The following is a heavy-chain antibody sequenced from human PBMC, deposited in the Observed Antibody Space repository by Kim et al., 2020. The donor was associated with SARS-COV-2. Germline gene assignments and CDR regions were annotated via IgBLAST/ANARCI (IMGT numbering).Heavy chain of an antibody. D-gene: IGHD2-2*02. CDR1: GFTFSSYS. CDR3: ASSTSCYNLLCGMDV. Sequence: GGSLRLSCAASGFTFSSYSMNWVRQAPGKGLEWVSSISSSSSYIYYADSVKGRFTISRDNAKNSLYLQMNSLRAEDTAVYYCASSTSCYNLLCGMDVWGQGTTVTVSS. J-gene: IGHJ6*02. CDR2: ISSSSSYI. V-gene: IGHV3-21*01.